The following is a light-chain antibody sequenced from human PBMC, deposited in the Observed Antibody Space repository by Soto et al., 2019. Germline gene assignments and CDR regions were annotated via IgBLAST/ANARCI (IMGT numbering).Light chain of an antibody. CDR1: QSVSSSY. V-gene: IGKV3D-20*01. Sequence: EIVLTQSPATLSLSPGEIATLSCGASQSVSSSYSAWYQQKPGLAPRLLIYDASSRATGIPDRFSGSGSGTDFTLTISRLEPEDFAVYYCQQYGSSPPITFGQGTRLEIK. CDR3: QQYGSSPPIT. CDR2: DAS. J-gene: IGKJ5*01.